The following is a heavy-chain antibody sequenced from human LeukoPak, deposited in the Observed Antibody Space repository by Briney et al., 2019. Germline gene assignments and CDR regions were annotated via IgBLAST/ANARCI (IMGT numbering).Heavy chain of an antibody. CDR2: IYNSGIT. D-gene: IGHD3-9*01. V-gene: IGHV4-4*09. CDR3: ARHGDVRYFDWLKDGFDY. Sequence: PSETLSLTCTVFGGSICSYYWSWIRKPPGKGLEWIGYIYNSGITNQNPSLKSRVTISGDTSKNQFSLKLSSVTAADTAVYYCARHGDVRYFDWLKDGFDYWGQGTLVTVSS. CDR1: GGSICSYY. J-gene: IGHJ4*02.